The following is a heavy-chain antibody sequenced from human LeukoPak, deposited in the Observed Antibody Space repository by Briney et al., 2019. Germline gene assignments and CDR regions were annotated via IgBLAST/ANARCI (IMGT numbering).Heavy chain of an antibody. V-gene: IGHV1-2*02. D-gene: IGHD6-6*01. CDR3: ARSVGLSIAARNLDY. CDR1: GYTFTGYY. Sequence: ASVKVSCMASGYTFTGYYMHWVRQAPGQGLEWMGWINPNGGGTNYAQKFQGRVTMTRDTSISTAYMELSRLRSDDTAVYYCARSVGLSIAARNLDYWGQGTLVTVSS. CDR2: INPNGGGT. J-gene: IGHJ4*02.